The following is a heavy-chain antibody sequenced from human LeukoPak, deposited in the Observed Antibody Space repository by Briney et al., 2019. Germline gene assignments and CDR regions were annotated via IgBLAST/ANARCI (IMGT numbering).Heavy chain of an antibody. CDR1: GFTFHIYA. CDR2: ITGGGYGT. V-gene: IGHV3-23*01. CDR3: AKGLGQFDY. Sequence: GGSLRLSCAASGFTFHIYAMNWVRQAPGKWLEWVSAITGGGYGTYYADSVRGRFTIYRDNSKNTLYLQMNSLRAEDTAVYYCAKGLGQFDYWGQGTLVTVSS. D-gene: IGHD3-16*01. J-gene: IGHJ4*02.